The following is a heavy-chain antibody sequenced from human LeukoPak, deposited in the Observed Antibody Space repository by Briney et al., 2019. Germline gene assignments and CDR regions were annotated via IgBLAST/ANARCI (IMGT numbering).Heavy chain of an antibody. V-gene: IGHV1-18*04. J-gene: IGHJ4*02. Sequence: ASVKVSCKASGYTFTSYGISWVRQAPGQGLEWMGWISAYNGNTNYAQKPQGRVTMTTDTSTSTAYMELRSLRSDDTAVYYCARDDYVWGSYRYWDYWGQGTLVTVSS. CDR1: GYTFTSYG. D-gene: IGHD3-16*02. CDR2: ISAYNGNT. CDR3: ARDDYVWGSYRYWDY.